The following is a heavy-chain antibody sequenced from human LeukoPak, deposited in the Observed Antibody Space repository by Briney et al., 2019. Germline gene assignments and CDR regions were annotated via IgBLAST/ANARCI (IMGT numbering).Heavy chain of an antibody. Sequence: SVKVSCKASGGTFSSYAISWVRQAPGQGLEWMGGIIPIFGTANHAQKFQGRVTITADKSTSTAYMELSSLRSEDTAVYYCASRYYYDSSGYIKRDNYYYYYYMDVWGKGTTVTVSS. J-gene: IGHJ6*03. D-gene: IGHD3-22*01. V-gene: IGHV1-69*06. CDR2: IIPIFGTA. CDR1: GGTFSSYA. CDR3: ASRYYYDSSGYIKRDNYYYYYYMDV.